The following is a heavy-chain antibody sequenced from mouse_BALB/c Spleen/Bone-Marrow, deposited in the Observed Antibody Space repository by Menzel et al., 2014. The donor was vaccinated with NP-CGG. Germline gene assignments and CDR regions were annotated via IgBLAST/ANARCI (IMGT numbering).Heavy chain of an antibody. D-gene: IGHD1-2*01. Sequence: VKLMESGPGLVAPSQSLSITCTVSGFSLTSYGVHWVRQPPGKGLEWLGVIWAGGSTNYNSALMSRLSISEDNSKSQVFLKMNSLQTDDTAMYYCARSLLRLYYFDYWGQGTTLTVSS. CDR1: GFSLTSYG. V-gene: IGHV2-9*02. CDR2: IWAGGST. CDR3: ARSLLRLYYFDY. J-gene: IGHJ2*01.